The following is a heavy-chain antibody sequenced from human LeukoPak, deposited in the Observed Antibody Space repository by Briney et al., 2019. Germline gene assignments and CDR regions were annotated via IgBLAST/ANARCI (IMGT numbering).Heavy chain of an antibody. CDR1: GFTVSSNY. V-gene: IGHV3-53*05. J-gene: IGHJ4*02. D-gene: IGHD3-10*01. CDR3: ARGVYGSWSLFDY. Sequence: GGSLRLSCAASGFTVSSNYMNWVRQAPGKGLEWVSVIYSGGYTYYADSVKGRFTISRDNSKNILYLQMNSLRSDDTAVYYCARGVYGSWSLFDYWGQGTLVIVSS. CDR2: IYSGGYT.